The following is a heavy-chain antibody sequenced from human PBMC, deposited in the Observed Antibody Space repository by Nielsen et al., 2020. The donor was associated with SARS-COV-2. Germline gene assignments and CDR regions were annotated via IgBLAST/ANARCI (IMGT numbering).Heavy chain of an antibody. D-gene: IGHD1-26*01. CDR1: GGSFSGYY. V-gene: IGHV4-34*01. CDR2: INHSGST. J-gene: IGHJ4*02. Sequence: GSLRLSCAVYGGSFSGYYWSWIRQPPGKGLEWIGEINHSGSTNYNPSLKSRVTISVDTSKNQFSLKLSSVTAADTAVYYCARILSGSYFAPYYFDYWGQGTLVTVSS. CDR3: ARILSGSYFAPYYFDY.